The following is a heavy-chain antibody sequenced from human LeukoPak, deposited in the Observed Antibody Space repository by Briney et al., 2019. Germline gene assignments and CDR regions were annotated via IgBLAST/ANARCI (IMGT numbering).Heavy chain of an antibody. J-gene: IGHJ4*02. V-gene: IGHV3-48*03. CDR1: GFTFSTYE. D-gene: IGHD6-13*01. CDR2: IDGGGSTT. Sequence: GGSLRLSCAASGFTFSTYEMNWVRQAPGKGLECLSYIDGGGSTTYYADSVKGRFTLSRDNAKNSLYLLMNSLRAEDTAVYYCASSRVFADDWGQGTLVTVSS. CDR3: ASSRVFADD.